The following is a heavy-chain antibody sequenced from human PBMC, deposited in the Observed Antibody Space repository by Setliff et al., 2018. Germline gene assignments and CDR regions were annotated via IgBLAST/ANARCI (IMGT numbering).Heavy chain of an antibody. D-gene: IGHD6-13*01. V-gene: IGHV1-18*01. CDR1: GYTFTSYG. Sequence: SVKVSCKASGYTFTSYGTSWVRQAPGQGLEWMGWISAYNGNTNYAQKLQGRVTMTTDTSTSTAYMELRSLRSDDTAVYYCARVGSSSWLHPDVYYYYGMDVWGQGTTVTVSS. CDR2: ISAYNGNT. J-gene: IGHJ6*02. CDR3: ARVGSSSWLHPDVYYYYGMDV.